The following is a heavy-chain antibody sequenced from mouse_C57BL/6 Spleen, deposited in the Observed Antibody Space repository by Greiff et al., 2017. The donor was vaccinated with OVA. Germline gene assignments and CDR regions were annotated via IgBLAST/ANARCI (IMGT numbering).Heavy chain of an antibody. Sequence: VQLQQSGPELVKPGASVKISCTASGYAFSSYWMHWVKQRPGKGLEWIGRIYPGDGDTNYNGKFKGKATLTADKSSSTAYMQRSSLTSEDSAVYFCARSNLYDFDYWGQGTTLTVSS. CDR3: ARSNLYDFDY. CDR2: IYPGDGDT. D-gene: IGHD2-14*01. CDR1: GYAFSSYW. V-gene: IGHV1-82*01. J-gene: IGHJ2*01.